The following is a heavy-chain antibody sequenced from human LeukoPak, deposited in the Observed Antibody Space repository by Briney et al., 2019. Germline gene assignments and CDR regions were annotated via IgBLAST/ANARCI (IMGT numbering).Heavy chain of an antibody. CDR3: ARVQANSYYFDY. CDR2: MNHSGST. J-gene: IGHJ4*02. V-gene: IGHV4-34*01. D-gene: IGHD4/OR15-4a*01. CDR1: GGSFSGYY. Sequence: SETLSLTCAVYGGSFSGYYWSWIRQPPGKGLEWIGEMNHSGSTYYNPSLKSRVTISVDTSKNQFSLKLSSVTAADTAVYYCARVQANSYYFDYWGQGTLVTVSS.